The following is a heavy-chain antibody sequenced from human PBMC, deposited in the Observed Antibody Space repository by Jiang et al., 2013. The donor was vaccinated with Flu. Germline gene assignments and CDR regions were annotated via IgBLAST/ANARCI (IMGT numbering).Heavy chain of an antibody. Sequence: KPTQTLTLTCTLSGFSLSSSGVGVGWIRQPPGKALEWLALIYWDDDKRYNPSLKSRLTMIKDTSKSQAVLIMTNMDPVDTATYYCARRVGLGVGSSWDGGAFDIWGQGTVVTVSA. V-gene: IGHV2-5*02. CDR2: IYWDDDK. CDR1: GFSLSSSGVG. J-gene: IGHJ3*02. CDR3: ARRVGLGVGSSWDGGAFDI. D-gene: IGHD6-13*01.